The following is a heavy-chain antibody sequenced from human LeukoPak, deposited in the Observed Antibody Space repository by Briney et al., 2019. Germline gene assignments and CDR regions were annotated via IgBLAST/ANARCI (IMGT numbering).Heavy chain of an antibody. CDR2: IYYSGST. J-gene: IGHJ5*02. Sequence: SETLSLTCTVSGGSISSSSYYWGWIRQPPGKGLEWIGSIYYSGSTYYNPSLKSRVTISVDKSKNQFSLKLSSVTAADTAVYYCARDLQGLFDPWGQGTLVTVSS. V-gene: IGHV4-39*07. CDR1: GGSISSSSYY. CDR3: ARDLQGLFDP.